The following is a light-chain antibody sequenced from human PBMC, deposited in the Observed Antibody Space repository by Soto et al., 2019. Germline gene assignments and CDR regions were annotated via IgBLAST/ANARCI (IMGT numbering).Light chain of an antibody. J-gene: IGKJ1*01. CDR2: DAS. V-gene: IGKV3-15*01. CDR1: QSVSSN. Sequence: EIVMTQSPATLSVSPGERATLSCRASQSVSSNLAWYQQKPGQAPRLLIYDASTRATGIPARFSGSGSGTEFTLTISSLQSEDFAVYYCQHYSTWLWTFGQGTKVEIK. CDR3: QHYSTWLWT.